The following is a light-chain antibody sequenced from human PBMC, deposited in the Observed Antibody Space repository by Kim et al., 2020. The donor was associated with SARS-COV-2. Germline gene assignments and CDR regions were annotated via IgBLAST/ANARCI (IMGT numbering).Light chain of an antibody. J-gene: IGLJ3*02. CDR1: RSNIGAGYV. CDR3: QSYDSSLSGSV. Sequence: RVTISCTGSRSNIGAGYVVHWYQQLPGAAPQLLIYGNNNRPSGVPDRFSGSKSGTSASLAITGLQAEDEADYYCQSYDSSLSGSVFGGGTQLTVL. CDR2: GNN. V-gene: IGLV1-40*01.